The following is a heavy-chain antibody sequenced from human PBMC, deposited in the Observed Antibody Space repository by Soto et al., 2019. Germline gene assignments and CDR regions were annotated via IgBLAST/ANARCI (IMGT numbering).Heavy chain of an antibody. J-gene: IGHJ5*02. CDR3: ALIKDCSRTDCYLASFDP. Sequence: QVTLKESGPVLVKPTETLTLTCTVSGLSLSNGRLGVSWIRQPPVKSLEGFAHIFSNDDKSYSTSLRSRLTISKDTSRSQVVLTMTNMDPMDSATYYCALIKDCSRTDCYLASFDPWGQGTLVTVSS. V-gene: IGHV2-26*01. D-gene: IGHD2-2*01. CDR2: IFSNDDK. CDR1: GLSLSNGRLG.